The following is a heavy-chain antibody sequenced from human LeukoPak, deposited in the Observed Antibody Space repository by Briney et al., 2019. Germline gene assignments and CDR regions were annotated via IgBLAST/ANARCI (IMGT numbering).Heavy chain of an antibody. CDR2: INAYSTKT. J-gene: IGHJ5*02. D-gene: IGHD3-10*02. V-gene: IGHV3-23*01. CDR3: AKDGPGYYDVDYFDP. CDR1: GFGFSVYA. Sequence: PGGSLRLSCAASGFGFSVYAMNWVRQSPGRGLEWVSGINAYSTKTYYADSVKGRFTISRDNSKNTVYLQMNSLRAEDTALYHCAKDGPGYYDVDYFDPWGHGTQVTVSS.